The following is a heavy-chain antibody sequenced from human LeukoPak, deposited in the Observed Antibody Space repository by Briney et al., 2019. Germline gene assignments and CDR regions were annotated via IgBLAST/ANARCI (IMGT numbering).Heavy chain of an antibody. CDR1: GGSFSGYY. CDR2: INHSGST. J-gene: IGHJ4*02. Sequence: SETLSLTCAVYGGSFSGYYGSWIRQPPGKGLEWIGEINHSGSTNYNPSLKSRVTISVDTSKNQFSLKLSSVTAADTAVYYCARVGVTEPNTEAYWAQGTLVTAPQ. CDR3: ARVGVTEPNTEAY. D-gene: IGHD1-14*01. V-gene: IGHV4-34*01.